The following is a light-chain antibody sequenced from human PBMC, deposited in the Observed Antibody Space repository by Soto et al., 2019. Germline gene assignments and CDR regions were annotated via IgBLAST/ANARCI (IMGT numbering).Light chain of an antibody. CDR1: QSISTW. CDR3: QQYNSYLWT. CDR2: KAS. J-gene: IGKJ1*01. V-gene: IGKV1-5*03. Sequence: DIRMSLSPSTLSAYVGDRVAITCRASQSISTWLAWYQQKPGKAPKLLIYKASTLESGVPSRFSGSGSGTEFTLTISSLHPDDFATYYCQQYNSYLWTFGQGSKA.